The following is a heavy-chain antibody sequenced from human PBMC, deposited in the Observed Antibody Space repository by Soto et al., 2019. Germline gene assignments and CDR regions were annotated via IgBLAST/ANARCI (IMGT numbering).Heavy chain of an antibody. V-gene: IGHV4-59*11. J-gene: IGHJ4*02. CDR3: ARDSSQGLSDY. Sequence: SETLSLTCTVSGGSINNHYWSWIRQPPGKGLEWIGYIYYSGSTNYNPSLKSRVTISVDTSKNQFSLKLSSVTAADTAVYYCARDSSQGLSDYWGQGTLVTVSS. CDR1: GGSINNHY. CDR2: IYYSGST.